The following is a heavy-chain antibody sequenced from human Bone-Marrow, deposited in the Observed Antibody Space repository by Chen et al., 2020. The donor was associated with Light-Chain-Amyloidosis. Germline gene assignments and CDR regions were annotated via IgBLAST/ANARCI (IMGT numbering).Heavy chain of an antibody. V-gene: IGHV5-51*01. CDR3: ARRRDGYNFDY. CDR2: IYPDDSDA. Sequence: EQSGPEVKPPFSSLPISCKGSGYTFPNYWIGWVRQMPGKGLEWMGVIYPDDSDARYSPSFEGQVTISADKSITTAYLQWRSLKASDTAMYYCARRRDGYNFDYWGQGTLVTVSS. CDR1: GYTFPNYW. D-gene: IGHD5-12*01. J-gene: IGHJ4*02.